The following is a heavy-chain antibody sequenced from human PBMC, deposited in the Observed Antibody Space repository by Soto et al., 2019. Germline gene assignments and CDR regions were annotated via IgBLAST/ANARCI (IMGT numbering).Heavy chain of an antibody. Sequence: GGSLRLSCAASGFTFSSYAMSWVRQAPGKGLEWVSAISGSGGSTYYADSVKGRFTISRDNSKNTLYLQMNSLRAEDTAVYYCAKVSPSHDFWSGYSEYYFDYWGQGTLVTVSS. CDR1: GFTFSSYA. J-gene: IGHJ4*02. CDR2: ISGSGGST. CDR3: AKVSPSHDFWSGYSEYYFDY. V-gene: IGHV3-23*01. D-gene: IGHD3-3*01.